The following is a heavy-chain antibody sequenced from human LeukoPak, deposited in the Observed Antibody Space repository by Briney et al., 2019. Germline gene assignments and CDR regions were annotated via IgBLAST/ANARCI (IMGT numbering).Heavy chain of an antibody. CDR1: GFIFRSYA. V-gene: IGHV3-23*01. D-gene: IGHD1-14*01. CDR3: AKEKALPRAGIDY. J-gene: IGHJ4*02. CDR2: RNGSGDST. Sequence: GGSLSLSCAVSGFIFRSYAMSGVRQSRGKGLECVSARNGSGDSTYYADSVKGRFTFSKDNTKNTLFLQMNSLRAEDTAIYYCAKEKALPRAGIDYWGQGTLVTVSS.